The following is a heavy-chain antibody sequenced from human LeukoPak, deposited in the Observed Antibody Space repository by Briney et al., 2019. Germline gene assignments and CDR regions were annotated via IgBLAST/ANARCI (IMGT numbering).Heavy chain of an antibody. Sequence: SETLSLTFAGHGGSFSGFYWSWVPQPPGKGLEWIGENNHSGSTNYNPSLKSRVTISVDTSKNQFSLKLSSVTAADTAVYYCARVEYGSGSYYNYRNNWFDPWGQGTLVTVSS. CDR2: NNHSGST. J-gene: IGHJ5*02. CDR1: GGSFSGFY. D-gene: IGHD3-10*01. V-gene: IGHV4-34*01. CDR3: ARVEYGSGSYYNYRNNWFDP.